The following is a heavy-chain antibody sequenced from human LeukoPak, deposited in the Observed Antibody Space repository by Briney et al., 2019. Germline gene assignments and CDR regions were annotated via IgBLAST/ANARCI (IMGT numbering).Heavy chain of an antibody. V-gene: IGHV4-34*01. CDR2: INHSGST. CDR3: ARGRWATGYQLLYFDY. CDR1: GGSFSGYY. Sequence: SETLSLTCAVYGGSFSGYYWSWIRQPPGKGLEWIGVINHSGSTNYNPSLKSRVTISVDTSKNQFSLKLSSVTAADTAVYYCARGRWATGYQLLYFDYWGQGTLVTVSS. J-gene: IGHJ4*02. D-gene: IGHD2-2*01.